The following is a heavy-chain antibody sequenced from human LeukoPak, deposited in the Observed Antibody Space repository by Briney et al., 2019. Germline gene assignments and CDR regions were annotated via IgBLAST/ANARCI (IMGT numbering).Heavy chain of an antibody. CDR2: IYYSGST. D-gene: IGHD3-22*01. CDR3: ARGPNYYDSSGPHDAFDI. V-gene: IGHV4-30-4*08. J-gene: IGHJ3*02. Sequence: PSQTLSLTCTVSGGSISSGDYYWSWIRQPPGKGLEWIGNIYYSGSTYYNPSLKSRVTISVDTSKNQFSLKLSSVTAADTAVYYCARGPNYYDSSGPHDAFDIWGQGTMVTVSS. CDR1: GGSISSGDYY.